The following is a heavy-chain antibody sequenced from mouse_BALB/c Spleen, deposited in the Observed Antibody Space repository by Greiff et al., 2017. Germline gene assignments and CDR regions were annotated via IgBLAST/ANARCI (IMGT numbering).Heavy chain of an antibody. Sequence: DVMLVESGGGLVQPGGSLKLSCAASGFTFSSYTMSWVRQTPEKRLEWVAYISNGGGSTYYPDTVKGRFTISRDNAKNTLYLQMSSLKSEDTAMYYCARPHRSAWFAYWGQGTLVTVSA. V-gene: IGHV5-12-2*01. CDR3: ARPHRSAWFAY. D-gene: IGHD2-14*01. J-gene: IGHJ3*01. CDR2: ISNGGGST. CDR1: GFTFSSYT.